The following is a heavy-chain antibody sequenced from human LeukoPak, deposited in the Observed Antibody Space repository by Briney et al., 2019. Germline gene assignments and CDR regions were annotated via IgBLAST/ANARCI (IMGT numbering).Heavy chain of an antibody. D-gene: IGHD1-1*01. CDR2: INSDGSST. CDR1: GFTFSSYW. Sequence: GGSLRLSCAASGFTFSSYWMHWVRQAPGKGLVWVSRINSDGSSTSYADSVKGRFTISRDNSKNTLYLQMNSLRAEDTAVYYCARSRGAVPAFDIWGQGTMVTVSS. V-gene: IGHV3-74*01. J-gene: IGHJ3*02. CDR3: ARSRGAVPAFDI.